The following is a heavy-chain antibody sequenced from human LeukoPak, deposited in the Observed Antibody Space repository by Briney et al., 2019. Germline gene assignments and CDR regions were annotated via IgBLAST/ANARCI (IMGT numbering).Heavy chain of an antibody. CDR3: TTCITGSCYSRWFDP. V-gene: IGHV3-15*01. J-gene: IGHJ5*02. CDR2: ITSKIEGGAT. D-gene: IGHD2-15*01. CDR1: GFTFTNAW. Sequence: GESLRLSCAASGFTFTNAWMSWVRQAPGKGLEWVGRITSKIEGGATDYATPVKGRFTISRDDSKNTLYLQMNSLNTEDTAVYYCTTCITGSCYSRWFDPWGQGTLVTVSS.